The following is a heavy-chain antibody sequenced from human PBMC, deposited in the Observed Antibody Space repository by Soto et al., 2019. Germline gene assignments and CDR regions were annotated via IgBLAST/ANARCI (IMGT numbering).Heavy chain of an antibody. CDR2: IIPIFGTP. D-gene: IGHD2-15*01. J-gene: IGHJ5*02. V-gene: IGHV1-69*06. Sequence: ASVKVSCKASGGTFSTYTFSWVRQAPGQGLEWMGRIIPIFGTPYYPQKFQGRVTITADKSTSTVYMELSSLRSDDTAVYFCARGLECRGYCLDKPTWFAPWGQGTLVTVSA. CDR1: GGTFSTYT. CDR3: ARGLECRGYCLDKPTWFAP.